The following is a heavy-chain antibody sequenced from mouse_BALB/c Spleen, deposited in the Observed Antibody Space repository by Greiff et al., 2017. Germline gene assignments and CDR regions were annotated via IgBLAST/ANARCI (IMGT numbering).Heavy chain of an antibody. V-gene: IGHV1-7*01. Sequence: VQLQESGAELAKPGASVKMSCKASGYTFTSYWMHWVKQRPGQGLEWIGYINPSTGYTEYNQKFKDKATLTADKSSSTAYMQLSSLTSEDSAVYYCARSGGNYVVDYWGQGTTLTVSS. J-gene: IGHJ2*01. D-gene: IGHD2-1*01. CDR1: GYTFTSYW. CDR3: ARSGGNYVVDY. CDR2: INPSTGYT.